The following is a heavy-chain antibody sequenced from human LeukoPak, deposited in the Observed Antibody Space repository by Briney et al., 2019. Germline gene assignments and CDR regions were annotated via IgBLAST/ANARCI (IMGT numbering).Heavy chain of an antibody. V-gene: IGHV3-48*04. CDR2: ISSGTTTI. Sequence: PGGSLRLSCVVSGFTFSNYGMHWVRQAPGKGLEWVSYISSGTTTIYYADSVKGRFTISRDNAKNSLYLQMNSLRAEDTAVYYCARRYCSSTSCTLDYWGQGTLVTVSS. CDR3: ARRYCSSTSCTLDY. CDR1: GFTFSNYG. D-gene: IGHD2-2*01. J-gene: IGHJ4*02.